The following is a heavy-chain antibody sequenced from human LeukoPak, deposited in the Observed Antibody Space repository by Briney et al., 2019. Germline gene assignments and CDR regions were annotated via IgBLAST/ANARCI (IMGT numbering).Heavy chain of an antibody. Sequence: PGGSLRLSCAASGFTFSDYYMSWIRQAPGKGLEWVSYISSSGSTIYYADSVKGRFTISRDNAKNSLYLQMNSLRAEDTAVYYCAKRMTTMTTADYWGQGTLVTVSS. CDR2: ISSSGSTI. CDR1: GFTFSDYY. V-gene: IGHV3-11*01. D-gene: IGHD4-17*01. CDR3: AKRMTTMTTADY. J-gene: IGHJ4*02.